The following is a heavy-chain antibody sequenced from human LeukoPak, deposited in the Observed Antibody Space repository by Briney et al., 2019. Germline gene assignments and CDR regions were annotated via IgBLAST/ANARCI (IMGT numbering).Heavy chain of an antibody. CDR1: GYTFTNYG. J-gene: IGHJ6*03. V-gene: IGHV7-4-1*02. D-gene: IGHD1-26*01. CDR3: ARGRGSSARLGYSYFYIDV. Sequence: ASVKVSCKAFGYTFTNYGINWVRQAPGQGLEWMGWMNTNTGNPTYAQGFTGQFVFSLETSVSTAYLQISSLKAEDTAVYYCARGRGSSARLGYSYFYIDVWGKGTTVTVSS. CDR2: MNTNTGNP.